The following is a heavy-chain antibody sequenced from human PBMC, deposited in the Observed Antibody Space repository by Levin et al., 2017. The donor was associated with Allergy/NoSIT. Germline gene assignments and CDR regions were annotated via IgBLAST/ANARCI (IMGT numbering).Heavy chain of an antibody. J-gene: IGHJ4*02. CDR3: ARDSGSYFGYFDY. V-gene: IGHV3-53*01. CDR2: IYSGGST. Sequence: GESLKISCAASGFTVSSNYMSWVRQAPGKGLEWVSVIYSGGSTYYADSVKGRFTISRDNSKNTLYLQMNSLRAEDTAVYYCARDSGSYFGYFDYWGQGTLVTVSS. CDR1: GFTVSSNY. D-gene: IGHD1-26*01.